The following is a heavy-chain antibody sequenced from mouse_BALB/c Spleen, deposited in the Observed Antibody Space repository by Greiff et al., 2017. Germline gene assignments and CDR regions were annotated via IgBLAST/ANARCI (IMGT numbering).Heavy chain of an antibody. CDR2: INPGSGGT. CDR3: ARSRGLLRSMDY. CDR1: GYAFTNYL. D-gene: IGHD1-1*01. Sequence: VQLQQSGAELVRPGTSVKVSCKASGYAFTNYLIEWVKQRPGQGLEWIGVINPGSGGTNYNEKFKGKATLTADKSSSTAYMQLSSLTSDDSAVYFCARSRGLLRSMDYWGQGTSVTVSS. V-gene: IGHV1-54*01. J-gene: IGHJ4*01.